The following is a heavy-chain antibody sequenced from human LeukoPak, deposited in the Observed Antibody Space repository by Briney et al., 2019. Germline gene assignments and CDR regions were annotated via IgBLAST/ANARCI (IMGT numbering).Heavy chain of an antibody. CDR3: AKDRRPTAVVTYPSD. V-gene: IGHV3-23*01. CDR2: LSSSGTNA. J-gene: IGHJ4*02. CDR1: GFTFSTYA. D-gene: IGHD4-11*01. Sequence: GGSLRLSCAASGFTFSTYAMSWVRQASGKGLEWVSALSSSGTNAYYADSVKGRFTISRDNSKNTLYLQMNSLRAEDTAVYYCAKDRRPTAVVTYPSDWGQGALVTVSS.